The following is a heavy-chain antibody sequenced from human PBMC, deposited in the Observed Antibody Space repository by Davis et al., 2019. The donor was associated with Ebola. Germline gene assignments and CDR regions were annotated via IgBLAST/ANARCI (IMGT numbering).Heavy chain of an antibody. V-gene: IGHV4-59*01. Sequence: SETLSLTCTVSGGSISSYYWSWIRQPPGKGLEWIGAIYYSGSSNYSPSLKSRVTLSVDTSKNQFSLKVSPVTAADTAIYYCAREEMTTIDYWGQGILVTVSS. J-gene: IGHJ4*02. D-gene: IGHD5-24*01. CDR1: GGSISSYY. CDR2: IYYSGSS. CDR3: AREEMTTIDY.